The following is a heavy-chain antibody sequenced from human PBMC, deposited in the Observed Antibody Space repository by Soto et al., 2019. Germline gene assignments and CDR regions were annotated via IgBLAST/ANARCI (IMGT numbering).Heavy chain of an antibody. Sequence: GGSLRLSCAASGFTFANHWMHWVRQAPGKGLEWVSRVISDGNTIDYADSVKGRFTVSRDNAKNTLYLQMNTLRAEDTAVYYCARDLSRSCSGYDPDYWGQGTLVTVSS. CDR2: VISDGNTI. CDR1: GFTFANHW. V-gene: IGHV3-74*01. J-gene: IGHJ4*02. CDR3: ARDLSRSCSGYDPDY. D-gene: IGHD5-12*01.